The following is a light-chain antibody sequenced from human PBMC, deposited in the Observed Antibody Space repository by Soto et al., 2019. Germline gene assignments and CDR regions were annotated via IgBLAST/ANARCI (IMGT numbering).Light chain of an antibody. CDR2: GAS. J-gene: IGKJ5*01. Sequence: EIVLTQSPGTLSLSPGERATLSCRASQSVSNNYLAWYQQKPGQAPRLVIYGASNRATGIPDRFSASGSGTDFTLTISRLEPEDFAVYYCQQYNSWPPITFGQGTRLEIK. CDR3: QQYNSWPPIT. CDR1: QSVSNNY. V-gene: IGKV3-20*01.